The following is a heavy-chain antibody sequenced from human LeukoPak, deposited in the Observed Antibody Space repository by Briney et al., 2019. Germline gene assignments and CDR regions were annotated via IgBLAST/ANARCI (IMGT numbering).Heavy chain of an antibody. CDR3: ARGRRAMVRGVLNWFDP. V-gene: IGHV4-34*01. D-gene: IGHD3-10*01. CDR2: INHSGSI. J-gene: IGHJ5*02. Sequence: SETLSLTCAVYGGSFSGYYWSWIRQPPGKGLEWMGEINHSGSINYNPSLKSRVTISVDTSKNQFSLKLSSVTAADTAVYYCARGRRAMVRGVLNWFDPWGQGTLVTVSS. CDR1: GGSFSGYY.